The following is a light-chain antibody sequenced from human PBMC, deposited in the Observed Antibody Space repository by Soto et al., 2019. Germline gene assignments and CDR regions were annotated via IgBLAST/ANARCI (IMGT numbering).Light chain of an antibody. Sequence: EIVLTQSPGTLSLSPGERATLSCRASQSVSNNYLAWYQQKPGQAPRLLIYGASSRATGIPDRFSGSGSGTDFTLTISSLQPEDFATYYCQQVNSYPITFGQGTRLEIK. J-gene: IGKJ5*01. CDR3: QQVNSYPIT. CDR1: QSVSNNY. CDR2: GAS. V-gene: IGKV3-20*01.